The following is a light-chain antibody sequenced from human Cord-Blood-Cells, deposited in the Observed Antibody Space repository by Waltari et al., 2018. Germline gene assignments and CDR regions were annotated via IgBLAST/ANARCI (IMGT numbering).Light chain of an antibody. CDR1: QTVSSN. V-gene: IGKV3-11*01. CDR3: QKRSNWPLT. Sequence: IVLTQSPATPSLSPGERATLSCRASQTVSSNLAWYQQNPGQAPRLLIYEASNRATGIPARFSGSGSGSEFTLTISSLEPEDFAVYYCQKRSNWPLTFGGGTKVEIK. CDR2: EAS. J-gene: IGKJ4*01.